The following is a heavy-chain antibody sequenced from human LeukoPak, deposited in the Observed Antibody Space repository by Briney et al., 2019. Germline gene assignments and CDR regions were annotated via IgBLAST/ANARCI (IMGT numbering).Heavy chain of an antibody. CDR3: ARRFYYAMDV. J-gene: IGHJ6*02. V-gene: IGHV1-2*02. Sequence: ASVKVSCKASGYSFTGYFMQWVRQAPGQGLEWMGWINPNSGDTNYAQKFQGRVTVTRDTSISAAYMELSRLRSDDAAVYYCARRFYYAMDVWGQGTTVTVSS. CDR1: GYSFTGYF. CDR2: INPNSGDT. D-gene: IGHD3-16*01.